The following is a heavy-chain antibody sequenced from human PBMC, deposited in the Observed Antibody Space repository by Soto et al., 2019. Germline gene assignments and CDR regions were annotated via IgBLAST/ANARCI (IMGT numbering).Heavy chain of an antibody. CDR3: ATDGTKGVRATDY. CDR2: ISSSSSNI. J-gene: IGHJ4*02. V-gene: IGHV3-21*01. Sequence: EVQLVESGGGLVKPGGSLRLSCAASGFTFSSYSMNWVRQAPGKGLEWVSSISSSSSNIYYADSVKGRFTISRDNAKNLMYLQMNGMRAEDTAVYYCATDGTKGVRATDYWGQGTLVTVSS. CDR1: GFTFSSYS. D-gene: IGHD2-8*01.